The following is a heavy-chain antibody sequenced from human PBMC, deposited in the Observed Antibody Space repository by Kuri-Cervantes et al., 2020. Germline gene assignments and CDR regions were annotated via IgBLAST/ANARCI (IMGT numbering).Heavy chain of an antibody. Sequence: ASVKVSCKASGYTFTSYYMHWVRQAPGQGLEWMGIINPSGGSTSYAQKFQGRVTMTRDTSISTAYMELSRLRSDDTAVYYCARGGRVVVAATLGYWGQGTLVTVSS. CDR2: INPSGGST. D-gene: IGHD2-15*01. J-gene: IGHJ4*02. CDR1: GYTFTSYY. CDR3: ARGGRVVVAATLGY. V-gene: IGHV1-46*01.